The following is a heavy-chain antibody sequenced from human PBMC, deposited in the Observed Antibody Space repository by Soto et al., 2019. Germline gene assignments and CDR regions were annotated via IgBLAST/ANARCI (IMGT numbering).Heavy chain of an antibody. V-gene: IGHV3-23*01. CDR2: ISGSGGST. CDR1: GFTFSTFG. Sequence: GGSLRLSCAASGFTFSTFGMNWVRRAPGKGLEWVSAISGSGGSTYYADSVKGRFTISRDNSKNTLYLQMNSLRAEDTAVYYCAKDPNYYDSSGYYDYWGQGTLVTVSS. D-gene: IGHD3-22*01. CDR3: AKDPNYYDSSGYYDY. J-gene: IGHJ4*02.